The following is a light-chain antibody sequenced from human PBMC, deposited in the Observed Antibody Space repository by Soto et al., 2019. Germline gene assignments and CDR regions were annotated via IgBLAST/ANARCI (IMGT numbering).Light chain of an antibody. CDR3: QQYNNYPQT. V-gene: IGKV1-27*01. J-gene: IGKJ2*01. Sequence: DIQMTQSPSSLSASVGDRVTITCRASQDISNYLAWYQQKPGEVPKLLIYAASTLQNGVQSGFSGSGSGTLFTLTIRSLQPEDVATYYCQQYNNYPQTFGRGTRLE. CDR1: QDISNY. CDR2: AAS.